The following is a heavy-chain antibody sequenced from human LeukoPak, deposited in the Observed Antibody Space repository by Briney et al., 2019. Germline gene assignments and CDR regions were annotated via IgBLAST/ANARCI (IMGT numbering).Heavy chain of an antibody. V-gene: IGHV4-39*07. J-gene: IGHJ4*02. CDR3: ARDGGRGYSYYGY. CDR1: GGSISSSSYY. CDR2: IYYSGST. D-gene: IGHD5-18*01. Sequence: PSETLSLTCTVSGGSISSSSYYWGWIRQPPGKGLEWIGSIYYSGSTNYNPSLKSRVTISVDTSKNQFSLKLSSVTAADTAVYYCARDGGRGYSYYGYWGQGTLVTVSS.